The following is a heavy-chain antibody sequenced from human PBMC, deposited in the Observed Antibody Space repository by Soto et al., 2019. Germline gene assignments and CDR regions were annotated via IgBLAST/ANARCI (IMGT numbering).Heavy chain of an antibody. D-gene: IGHD6-19*01. CDR1: GFTFSSYA. CDR3: AKGISSGWFAAYYYGMDV. V-gene: IGHV3-23*01. CDR2: ISGSGGST. Sequence: EVQLLESGGGLVQPGGSLRLSCVASGFTFSSYAMSWVRQAPGKGLEWVSAISGSGGSTYYADSVKGRFTISRDNSKNTLYLQMNSLRAEDTAVYYCAKGISSGWFAAYYYGMDVWGQGTTVTVSS. J-gene: IGHJ6*02.